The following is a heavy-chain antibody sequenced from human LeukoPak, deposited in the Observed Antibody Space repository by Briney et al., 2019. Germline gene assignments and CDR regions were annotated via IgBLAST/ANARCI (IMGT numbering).Heavy chain of an antibody. J-gene: IGHJ4*02. V-gene: IGHV3-53*01. Sequence: GGSLRLSCAASGFTVSSNYVSWVRQAPGKGLEWLSVFYSGGNTYYADSVKGRFTTSRDNSKNTLYLQMNSLRAEDTAVYYCARDYYGSGRLDYWGQGTLVTVSS. CDR1: GFTVSSNY. CDR2: FYSGGNT. CDR3: ARDYYGSGRLDY. D-gene: IGHD3-10*01.